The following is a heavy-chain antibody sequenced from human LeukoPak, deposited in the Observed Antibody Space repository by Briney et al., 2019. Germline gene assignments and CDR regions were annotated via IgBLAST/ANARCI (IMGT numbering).Heavy chain of an antibody. CDR1: GFTFTNAW. V-gene: IGHV3-15*01. D-gene: IGHD3-10*01. J-gene: IGHJ4*02. Sequence: GGSLRLSCVDSGFTFTNAWMSWVRQAPGKGLEWIGRIKSKTDGETTNHAEPVRGRFTISRDDSKSAVYLQMNSLKIEDTAVYYCTTDLGTYYHGSQRLIPIDYWGQGTLVTVSS. CDR2: IKSKTDGETT. CDR3: TTDLGTYYHGSQRLIPIDY.